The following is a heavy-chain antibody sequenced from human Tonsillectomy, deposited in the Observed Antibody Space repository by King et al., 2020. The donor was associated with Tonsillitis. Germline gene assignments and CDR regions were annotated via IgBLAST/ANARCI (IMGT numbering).Heavy chain of an antibody. CDR1: GFTFSSFR. CDR3: AREIDYHYFVY. J-gene: IGHJ4*02. D-gene: IGHD4-11*01. CDR2: ISTTIISV. V-gene: IGHV3-48*01. Sequence: VQLVEAGGGLVQPGGSLRLSCAASGFTFSSFRMNWVRQAPGKGLEGVSYISTTIISVYYADSLKGRFTISRDNAKDSLYLQMNSLRAEDTAVYYCAREIDYHYFVYWGQGTLVTVSS.